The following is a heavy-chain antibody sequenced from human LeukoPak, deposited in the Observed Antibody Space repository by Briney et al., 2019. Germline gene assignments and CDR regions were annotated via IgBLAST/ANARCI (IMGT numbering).Heavy chain of an antibody. CDR1: GGTFSSYA. CDR2: IIPILGIA. V-gene: IGHV1-69*04. D-gene: IGHD3-22*01. J-gene: IGHJ4*02. CDR3: ARDPSANTYYYDSSGYHSYYFDY. Sequence: ASVKVSCKASGGTFSSYAISWVRQAPGQGLEWMGRIIPILGIANYAQKFQGRVTITADKSTSTAYMGLSSLRSEDTAVYYCARDPSANTYYYDSSGYHSYYFDYWGQGTLVTVSP.